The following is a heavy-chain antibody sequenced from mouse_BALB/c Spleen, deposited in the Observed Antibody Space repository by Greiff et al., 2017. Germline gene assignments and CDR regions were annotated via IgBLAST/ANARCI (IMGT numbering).Heavy chain of an antibody. Sequence: EVKLMESGAELVRSGASVKLSCTASGFNIKDYYMHWVKQRPEQGLEWIGWIDPENGDTEYAPKFQGKATMTADTSSNTAYLQLSSLTSEDTAVYYCNADGNYVRFAYWGQGTLVTVSA. D-gene: IGHD2-1*01. J-gene: IGHJ3*01. CDR1: GFNIKDYY. V-gene: IGHV14-4*02. CDR2: IDPENGDT. CDR3: NADGNYVRFAY.